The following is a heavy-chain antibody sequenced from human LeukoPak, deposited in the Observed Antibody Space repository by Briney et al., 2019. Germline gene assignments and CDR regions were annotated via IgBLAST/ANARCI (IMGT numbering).Heavy chain of an antibody. V-gene: IGHV4-59*01. D-gene: IGHD6-13*01. Sequence: SETLSLTCTVSGGSISSYYWSWIRQPPGKGLEWIGYIYYSGSTNYNPSLKSRVTISVDTSKNQFSLKLSSVTAADTAVYYCARAIAAAAAFDIWGQGTMVTASS. CDR2: IYYSGST. CDR1: GGSISSYY. J-gene: IGHJ3*02. CDR3: ARAIAAAAAFDI.